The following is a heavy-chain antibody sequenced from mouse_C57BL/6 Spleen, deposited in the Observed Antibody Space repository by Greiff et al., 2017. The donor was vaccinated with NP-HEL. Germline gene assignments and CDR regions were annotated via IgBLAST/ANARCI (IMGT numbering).Heavy chain of an antibody. V-gene: IGHV14-2*01. CDR3: ATYGSSPNWYFDV. J-gene: IGHJ1*03. CDR2: IDPEDGET. D-gene: IGHD1-1*01. CDR1: GFNIKDYY. Sequence: DVHLVESGAELVKPGASVKLSCTASGFNIKDYYMHWVKQRTEQGLEWIGRIDPEDGETKYAPKFQGKATITADTSSNTAYLQLSSLTSEDTAVYYCATYGSSPNWYFDVWGTGTTVTVSS.